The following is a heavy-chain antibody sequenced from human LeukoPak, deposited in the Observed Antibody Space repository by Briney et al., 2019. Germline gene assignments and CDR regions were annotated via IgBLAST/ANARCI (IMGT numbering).Heavy chain of an antibody. J-gene: IGHJ4*02. CDR2: ISSSSSTI. CDR1: GFTFSSYS. D-gene: IGHD1-26*01. CDR3: ARGFSGSYFGY. V-gene: IGHV3-48*01. Sequence: GGSLRLSCAASGFTFSSYSMNWVRQAPGKGLEWVSYISSSSSTIYYADSVKGRFTISRDNAKNSLYLQMKSQNAEDPGVYYCARGFSGSYFGYWGQGTLVTVSS.